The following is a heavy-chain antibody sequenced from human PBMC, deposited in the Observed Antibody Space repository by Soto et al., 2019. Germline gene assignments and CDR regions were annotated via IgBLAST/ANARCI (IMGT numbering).Heavy chain of an antibody. CDR2: INHSGST. V-gene: IGHV4-34*01. CDR3: ARGGSPYYDYVWGSYRPYNWFDP. Sequence: LSLTCAVYGGSFSGYYWSWIRQPPGKGLEWIGEINHSGSTNYNPSLKSRVTISVDTSKNQFSLKLSSVTAADTAVYYCARGGSPYYDYVWGSYRPYNWFDPWGQGTLVTVSS. CDR1: GGSFSGYY. D-gene: IGHD3-16*02. J-gene: IGHJ5*02.